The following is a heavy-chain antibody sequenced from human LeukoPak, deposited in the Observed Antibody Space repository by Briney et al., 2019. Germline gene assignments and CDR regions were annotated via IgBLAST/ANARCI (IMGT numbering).Heavy chain of an antibody. V-gene: IGHV1-8*01. Sequence: ASVKVSCKASGYTFTSYDINWVRQATGQGLEWMGWMNPNSGNTGYAQKFQGRVTMTRNTSISTAYMELSSLRSEDTAVFYCVSDPITMIRGVVIEGFDPWGQGTLVTVSS. CDR1: GYTFTSYD. D-gene: IGHD3-10*01. CDR3: VSDPITMIRGVVIEGFDP. J-gene: IGHJ5*02. CDR2: MNPNSGNT.